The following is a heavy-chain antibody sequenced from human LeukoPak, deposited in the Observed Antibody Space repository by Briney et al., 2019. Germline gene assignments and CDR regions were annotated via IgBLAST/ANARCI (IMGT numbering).Heavy chain of an antibody. J-gene: IGHJ3*01. Sequence: SETLSLTCTVSGASISSYYWSWIRQPAGKGLEWIGRFYTSGSTNYNPSLKSRVAISVDKSNNQFSLKLSSVTAADTAIYYCAREHYYDSSGYYYVESDAFDFWGQGTIVTLSS. V-gene: IGHV4-4*07. CDR3: AREHYYDSSGYYYVESDAFDF. CDR1: GASISSYY. CDR2: FYTSGST. D-gene: IGHD3-22*01.